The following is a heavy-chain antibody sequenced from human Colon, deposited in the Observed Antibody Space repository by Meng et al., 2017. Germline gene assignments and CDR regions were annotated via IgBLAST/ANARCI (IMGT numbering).Heavy chain of an antibody. Sequence: QGQLHRWGAGLLKPSETLSPTCAVSGGSFIGYYWSWIRQPPGKGLEWIGEINHSVSTNYNPSLKSRVTISVDTSKNQFSLKLSSVTAADTAVYYCARRVRGVISWFDPWGQGTLVTVPS. J-gene: IGHJ5*02. CDR1: GGSFIGYY. CDR3: ARRVRGVISWFDP. D-gene: IGHD3-10*01. CDR2: INHSVST. V-gene: IGHV4-34*01.